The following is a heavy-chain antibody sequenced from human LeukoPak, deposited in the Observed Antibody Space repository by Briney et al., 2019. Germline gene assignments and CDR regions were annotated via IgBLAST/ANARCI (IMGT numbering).Heavy chain of an antibody. D-gene: IGHD6-6*01. J-gene: IGHJ4*02. CDR1: GYTFTSYG. CDR3: ARRTYSSSSSIFDY. V-gene: IGHV1-18*01. CDR2: ISGYNGNT. Sequence: ASVKVSCKASGYTFTSYGISWVRQAPGQGLEWMGWISGYNGNTNYAQKLQGRVAMTTDTSTSTAYMELRSLSSDDTAVYYCARRTYSSSSSIFDYWGQGTLVTVSS.